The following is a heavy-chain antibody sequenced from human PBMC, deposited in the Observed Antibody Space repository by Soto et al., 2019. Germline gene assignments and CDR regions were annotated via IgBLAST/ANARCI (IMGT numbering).Heavy chain of an antibody. J-gene: IGHJ4*02. CDR2: TRNKANSYTT. D-gene: IGHD3-10*01. CDR1: GFTFSDHY. CDR3: ARVRFAMVRGVTHYFDY. Sequence: GGSLRLSCAASGFTFSDHYMDWVRQAPGKGLEWVGRTRNKANSYTTEYAASVKGRFTISRDDSKNSLYLQMNSLKTEDTAVYYCARVRFAMVRGVTHYFDYWGQGTLVTVSS. V-gene: IGHV3-72*01.